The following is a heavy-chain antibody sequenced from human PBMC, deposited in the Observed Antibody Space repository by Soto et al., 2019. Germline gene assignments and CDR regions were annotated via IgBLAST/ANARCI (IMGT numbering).Heavy chain of an antibody. D-gene: IGHD6-19*01. CDR2: MSYDGSNK. J-gene: IGHJ6*02. CDR1: GFTFNSYG. CDR3: AKDRSSGWDGIYYYGMDV. V-gene: IGHV3-30*18. Sequence: QVQLVESGGGVVQPGTSLRLSCAASGFTFNSYGMHWVRQAPGKGLEWVAVMSYDGSNKYYAGSVKGRFTISRDNSKNTLYLQMNSLRAEDTAVYYCAKDRSSGWDGIYYYGMDVWGQGTTVTVTS.